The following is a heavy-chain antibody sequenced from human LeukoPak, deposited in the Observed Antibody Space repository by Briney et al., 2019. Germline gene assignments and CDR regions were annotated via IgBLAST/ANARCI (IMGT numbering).Heavy chain of an antibody. D-gene: IGHD1-1*01. V-gene: IGHV6-1*01. CDR3: ARGWNYIDS. Sequence: SQTLSLTCALSGDSFSSSSATWGWLRQSPSSGLECLGRTYYRSQWYNDYAVSVRSRITINPDTSKNQFSLHLNSVTPEDTAVYYCARGWNYIDSWGQGTLVTVSS. CDR1: GDSFSSSSAT. CDR2: TYYRSQWYN. J-gene: IGHJ4*02.